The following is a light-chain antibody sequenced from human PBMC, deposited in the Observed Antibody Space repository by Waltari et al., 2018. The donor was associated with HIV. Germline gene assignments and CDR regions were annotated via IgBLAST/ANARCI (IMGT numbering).Light chain of an antibody. J-gene: IGLJ3*02. V-gene: IGLV8-61*01. CDR1: SGSVPPSYY. CDR2: STN. Sequence: QTVVTQEPSFSLSPGGPVTLTCGLSSGSVPPSYYPSWYQQTPGQAPRTLIYSTNTRSSGVPDRFSGSILGNKAALTITGAQADDESDYYCVLYMGSGIWVFGGGTKLTVL. CDR3: VLYMGSGIWV.